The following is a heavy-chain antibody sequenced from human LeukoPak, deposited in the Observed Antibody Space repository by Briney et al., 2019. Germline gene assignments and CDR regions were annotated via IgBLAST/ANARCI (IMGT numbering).Heavy chain of an antibody. Sequence: GGSLRLSCAASGFTFSSYSMNWVRQAPGKGLEWVSYISSSSSTIYYADSVKGRSTISRDNAKNSLYLQMNSLRAEDTAVYYCARDSYDILTGYYPPLDYWGQGTLVTVSS. CDR3: ARDSYDILTGYYPPLDY. J-gene: IGHJ4*02. CDR2: ISSSSSTI. V-gene: IGHV3-48*04. CDR1: GFTFSSYS. D-gene: IGHD3-9*01.